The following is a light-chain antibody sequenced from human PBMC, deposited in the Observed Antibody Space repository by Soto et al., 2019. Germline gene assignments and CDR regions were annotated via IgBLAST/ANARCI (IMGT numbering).Light chain of an antibody. CDR3: QQYNNWPRT. J-gene: IGKJ1*01. Sequence: EIVMTQSPATLSVSPGEGATLSCRASQSVSSNLAWYQQKPGQGPRLLIYGASTRATGIPGRFSGSGSGTEFTLTISSLQSEDFAVYYCQQYNNWPRTFGQGTKVDIK. CDR1: QSVSSN. CDR2: GAS. V-gene: IGKV3-15*01.